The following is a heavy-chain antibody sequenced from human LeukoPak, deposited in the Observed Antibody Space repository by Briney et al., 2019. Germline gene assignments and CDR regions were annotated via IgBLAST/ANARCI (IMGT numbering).Heavy chain of an antibody. J-gene: IGHJ3*02. V-gene: IGHV1-2*02. CDR3: AREYYDTSGRKHAFQN. CDR1: GYTFADYY. CDR2: IYPDSGGT. Sequence: ASVTVSCKASGYTFADYYLHWGRQAPGQGREWMGCIYPDSGGTNYAQTFQGRVTMTRDTSMSTAYMELSRLRSDDTAVYYCAREYYDTSGRKHAFQNWGQGTMVTVSS. D-gene: IGHD3-22*01.